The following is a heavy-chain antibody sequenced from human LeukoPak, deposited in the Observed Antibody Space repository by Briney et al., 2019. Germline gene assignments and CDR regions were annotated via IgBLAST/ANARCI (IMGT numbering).Heavy chain of an antibody. Sequence: ASVKVSCKDSGYTFTSYAMHWVRQAPGQRLEWMGWINAGNGNTKYSQKFQGRVTIARDTSASTAYMELSSLRSEDTAVYYCARGRLITMVRGVITFDYWGQGTLATVSS. CDR3: ARGRLITMVRGVITFDY. D-gene: IGHD3-10*01. V-gene: IGHV1-3*01. CDR1: GYTFTSYA. J-gene: IGHJ4*02. CDR2: INAGNGNT.